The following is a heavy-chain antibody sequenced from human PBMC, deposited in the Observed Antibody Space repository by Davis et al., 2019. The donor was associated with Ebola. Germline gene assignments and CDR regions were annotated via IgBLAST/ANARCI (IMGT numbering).Heavy chain of an antibody. J-gene: IGHJ6*02. CDR3: ARDSYYDFWSGYYPYYYYYGMDV. V-gene: IGHV3-7*01. D-gene: IGHD3-3*01. CDR1: GFTFSSYW. CDR2: IKQDGSEK. Sequence: PGGSLRLSCAASGFTFSSYWMSWVRQAPGKGLEWVANIKQDGSEKYYVDSVKGRFTISRDNAKNSLYLQMNSLRAEDTAVYYCARDSYYDFWSGYYPYYYYYGMDVWGQGTTVTVSS.